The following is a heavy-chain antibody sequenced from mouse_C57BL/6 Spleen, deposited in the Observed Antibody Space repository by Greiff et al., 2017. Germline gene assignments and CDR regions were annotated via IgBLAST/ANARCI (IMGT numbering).Heavy chain of an antibody. J-gene: IGHJ3*01. V-gene: IGHV5-6*01. D-gene: IGHD2-5*01. Sequence: EVMLVESGGDLVKPGGSLKLSCAASGFTFSSYGMSWVRQTPDKRLEWVATISSGGSYTYYPDSVKGRFTLSRDNAKNTLYLQMSSLKSEDTAMYYWARQEGCYSNYEAWFAYWGQGTLVTVSA. CDR3: ARQEGCYSNYEAWFAY. CDR2: ISSGGSYT. CDR1: GFTFSSYG.